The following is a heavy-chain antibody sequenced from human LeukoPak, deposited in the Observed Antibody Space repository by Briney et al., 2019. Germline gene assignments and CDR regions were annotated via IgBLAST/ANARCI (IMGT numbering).Heavy chain of an antibody. CDR1: GFTFRSYS. CDR2: ITATSSYI. J-gene: IGHJ4*02. D-gene: IGHD6-13*01. Sequence: PGGSLRLSCAASGFTFRSYSMNWVRQAPGKGLEWVSSITATSSYIYYADSVRGRFTISRDNAKNSLYLQMNSLRAEDTAVYYCARPAAAIPPYWGQGTLVTVSS. V-gene: IGHV3-21*01. CDR3: ARPAAAIPPY.